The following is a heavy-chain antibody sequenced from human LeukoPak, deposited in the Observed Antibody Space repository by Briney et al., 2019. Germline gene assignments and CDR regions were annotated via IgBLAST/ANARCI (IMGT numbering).Heavy chain of an antibody. Sequence: GGSLRLSCAASAFTFSVYWMTWVRQAPGKGLEWVATIKEDGSDKYYVDSVRGRFTISRDNAENSLYLQMNSLTAEDTALYYCVRDGIRDIPGIITIRYDYWGQGTLVTVSS. V-gene: IGHV3-7*05. J-gene: IGHJ4*02. CDR2: IKEDGSDK. CDR3: VRDGIRDIPGIITIRYDY. D-gene: IGHD3-10*01. CDR1: AFTFSVYW.